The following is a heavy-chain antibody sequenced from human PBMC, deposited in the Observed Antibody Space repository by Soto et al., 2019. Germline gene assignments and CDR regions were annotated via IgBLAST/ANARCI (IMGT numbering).Heavy chain of an antibody. J-gene: IGHJ5*02. CDR1: GGSISSGGYS. Sequence: PSETLSLTCAVSGGSISSGGYSWSWIRQPPGKGLEWIGYIYHSGSTYYNPSPKSRVTISVDRSKTQFSLKLSSVTAADTAVYYCARVTARKNWFDPWGQGTLVTVSA. CDR3: ARVTARKNWFDP. CDR2: IYHSGST. V-gene: IGHV4-30-2*01.